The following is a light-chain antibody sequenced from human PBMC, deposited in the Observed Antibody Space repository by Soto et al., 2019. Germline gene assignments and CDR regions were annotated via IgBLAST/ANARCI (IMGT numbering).Light chain of an antibody. V-gene: IGLV2-14*03. Sequence: QSALTQPASVSGSPGQSITISCTGTSSDVGGYNYASWYQQHPGKAPRLMIVDVDNRPSGVSTRFSGSKSGNTASLTISGLQAEDEADYYCCSYSGSSTIVVFGGGTKLTVL. CDR2: DVD. CDR3: CSYSGSSTIVV. J-gene: IGLJ2*01. CDR1: SSDVGGYNY.